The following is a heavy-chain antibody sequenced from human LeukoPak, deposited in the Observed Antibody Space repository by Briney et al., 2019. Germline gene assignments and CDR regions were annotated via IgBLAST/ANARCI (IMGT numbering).Heavy chain of an antibody. D-gene: IGHD1-26*01. CDR2: IWHDGSNK. J-gene: IGHJ4*02. V-gene: IGHV3-33*08. CDR3: ATEGGNYLTKLEY. CDR1: GFTFRNAW. Sequence: QTGGSLRLSCAASGFTFRNAWMSWVRQAPGKGLEWVAVIWHDGSNKYYADSVKGRFTISRDQSRDTLYLQMNSLRAEDTALYYCATEGGNYLTKLEYWGQGTPVTVSS.